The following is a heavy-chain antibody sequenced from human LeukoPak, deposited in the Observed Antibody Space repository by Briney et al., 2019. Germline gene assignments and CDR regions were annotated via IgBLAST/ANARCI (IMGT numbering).Heavy chain of an antibody. CDR3: ARDSDATVAATAY. CDR1: GLTFSSHW. D-gene: IGHD6-19*01. V-gene: IGHV3-74*01. J-gene: IGHJ4*02. CDR2: ITNDGSST. Sequence: PGGSLRLSCAASGLTFSSHWMHWVRQAPGKGLVWVSRITNDGSSTTYADSVKGRFTISRDNAKNMLYLQVNSLRAEDTAVYYCARDSDATVAATAYWGQGTLVTVSS.